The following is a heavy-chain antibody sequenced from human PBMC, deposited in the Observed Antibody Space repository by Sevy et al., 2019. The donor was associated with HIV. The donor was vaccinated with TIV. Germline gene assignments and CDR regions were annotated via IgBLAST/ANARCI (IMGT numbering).Heavy chain of an antibody. CDR3: TWWKAAQSIFDY. Sequence: GGSLRLSCAASGFTLGDYCMSWVRQAPGKGLEWVAFLKSDVYGGTVDDAASVRGRFVISRDDSKTFAYLQMNDLKTEDTGVYYCTWWKAAQSIFDYWGQGALVTVSS. J-gene: IGHJ4*02. D-gene: IGHD2-15*01. CDR1: GFTLGDYC. CDR2: LKSDVYGGTV. V-gene: IGHV3-49*04.